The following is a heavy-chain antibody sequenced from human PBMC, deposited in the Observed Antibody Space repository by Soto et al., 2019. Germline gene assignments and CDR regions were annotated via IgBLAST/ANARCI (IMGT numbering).Heavy chain of an antibody. D-gene: IGHD3-10*01. CDR3: AXQRADYGSGADTFYFDS. CDR2: LSGSGGTT. V-gene: IGHV3-23*01. J-gene: IGHJ4*02. Sequence: GGSLRLSCTVSGVTFSNYAMNWFRQAPGQGLEWVSSLSGSGGTTYYADSVKGRFIISRDNSKNTLYLLMNSLRAEDTALYYCAXQRADYGSGADTFYFDSWGQGALVTVSS. CDR1: GVTFSNYA.